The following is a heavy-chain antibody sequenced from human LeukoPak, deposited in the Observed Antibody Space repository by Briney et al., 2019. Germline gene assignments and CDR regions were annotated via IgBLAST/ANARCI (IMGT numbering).Heavy chain of an antibody. Sequence: GGSLRLSCAASGFTFSNYAMTWVRQAPGKGLEGVSGVSGRGTFYAESVRGRFTISRDNSKNMLFLQMNSLRGDDTAVYYCAKELAAADNPAFDYWGQGILVTVSS. CDR2: VSGRGT. CDR1: GFTFSNYA. D-gene: IGHD6-13*01. J-gene: IGHJ4*02. CDR3: AKELAAADNPAFDY. V-gene: IGHV3-23*01.